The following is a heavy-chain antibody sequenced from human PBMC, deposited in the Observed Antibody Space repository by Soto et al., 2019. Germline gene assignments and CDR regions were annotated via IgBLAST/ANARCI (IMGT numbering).Heavy chain of an antibody. J-gene: IGHJ6*02. D-gene: IGHD3-22*01. CDR3: GRGLIVANYYYYGMDV. V-gene: IGHV3-53*02. Sequence: EVQLVETGGGLIQPGGSLRLSCAASGFTVSSNYMSWVRQAPGKGLEWVSVIYSGGSTYYADSVKGRFTISRDNSKNTLYLQMSRLRAEETAVYYGGRGLIVANYYYYGMDVWGQGTTVTVSS. CDR2: IYSGGST. CDR1: GFTVSSNY.